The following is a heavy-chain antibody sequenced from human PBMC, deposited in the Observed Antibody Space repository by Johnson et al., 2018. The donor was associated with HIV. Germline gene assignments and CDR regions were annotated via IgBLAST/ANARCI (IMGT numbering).Heavy chain of an antibody. V-gene: IGHV3-53*01. CDR1: GFTVSSNY. D-gene: IGHD2-8*01. Sequence: VHLVESGGGLIQPGGSLRLSCAASGFTVSSNYMSWVRQAPGKGLAWVSVIYSGGSTYYADSVKGRLTISRDNSKNTLFLQMNSLRAEDTAVYYCLIRDAFDIWGQGTMVTVSS. CDR2: IYSGGST. J-gene: IGHJ3*02. CDR3: LIRDAFDI.